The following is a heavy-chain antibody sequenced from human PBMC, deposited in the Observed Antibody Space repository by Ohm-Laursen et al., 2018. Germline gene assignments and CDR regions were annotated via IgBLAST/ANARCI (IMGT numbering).Heavy chain of an antibody. CDR2: IGGSGGST. CDR1: GFTFSTDA. D-gene: IGHD2-2*02. V-gene: IGHV3-23*01. Sequence: SLRLSCAAFGFTFSTDAMNWVRQTPGKGLEWVSAIGGSGGSTYYADSVKGRFTISRDNSKNTLFLQMNSLRAEDTAVYYCAISVQYCRSAACYTYYYYGLDVWGQGTTVTVSS. J-gene: IGHJ6*02. CDR3: AISVQYCRSAACYTYYYYGLDV.